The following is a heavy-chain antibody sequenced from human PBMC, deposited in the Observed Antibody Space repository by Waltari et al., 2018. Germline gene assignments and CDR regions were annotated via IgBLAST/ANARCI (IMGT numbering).Heavy chain of an antibody. Sequence: QVQLVQSGAEVKKPGASVKVSCKASGYTFTSYDINWVRQATGQGLEWMGWMNPNRGNTGYAQKFQGRVTITRNTSISTAYMELSSLRSEDTAVYYCARGHRGGSYYGWDYYYYMDVWGKGTTVTISS. V-gene: IGHV1-8*03. CDR3: ARGHRGGSYYGWDYYYYMDV. J-gene: IGHJ6*03. CDR2: MNPNRGNT. D-gene: IGHD1-26*01. CDR1: GYTFTSYD.